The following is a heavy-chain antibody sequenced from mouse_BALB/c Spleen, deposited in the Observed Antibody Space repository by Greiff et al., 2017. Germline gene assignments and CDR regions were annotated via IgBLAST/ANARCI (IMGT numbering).Heavy chain of an antibody. CDR2: INPYNDGT. CDR3: ARYYGYYYFDY. CDR1: GYTFTSYV. J-gene: IGHJ2*01. Sequence: VHVKQSGPELVKPGASVKMSCKASGYTFTSYVMHWVKQKPGQGLEWIGYINPYNDGTKYNEKFKGKATLTSDKSSSTAYMELSSLTSEDSAVYYCARYYGYYYFDYWGQGTTLTVSS. D-gene: IGHD1-2*01. V-gene: IGHV1-14*01.